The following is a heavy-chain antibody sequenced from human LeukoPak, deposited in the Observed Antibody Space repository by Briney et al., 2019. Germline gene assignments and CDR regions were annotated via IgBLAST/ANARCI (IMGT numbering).Heavy chain of an antibody. CDR2: IYTSGST. D-gene: IGHD3-10*01. CDR1: GVSISSYY. J-gene: IGHJ4*02. V-gene: IGHV4-4*07. Sequence: SETLSLTCTVSGVSISSYYWTWIRQPAGKGLEWIGRIYTSGSTNYNPSLKSRVTMSVDMSKSQFSLKLNSVTAADTAVYYCAGNYGSSFDYWGQGTLVTVSS. CDR3: AGNYGSSFDY.